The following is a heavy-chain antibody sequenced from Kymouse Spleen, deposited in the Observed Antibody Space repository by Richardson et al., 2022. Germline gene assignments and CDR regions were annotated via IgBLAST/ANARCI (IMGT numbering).Heavy chain of an antibody. CDR1: GGSFSGYY. D-gene: IGHD1-7*01. J-gene: IGHJ5*02. V-gene: IGHV4-34*01. CDR2: INHSGST. Sequence: QVQLQQWGAGLLKPSETLSLTCAVYGGSFSGYYWSWIRQPPGKGLEWIGEINHSGSTNYNPSLKSRVTISVDTSKNQFSLKLSSVTAADTAVYYCARGTGTPYNWFDPWGQGTLVTVSS. CDR3: ARGTGTPYNWFDP.